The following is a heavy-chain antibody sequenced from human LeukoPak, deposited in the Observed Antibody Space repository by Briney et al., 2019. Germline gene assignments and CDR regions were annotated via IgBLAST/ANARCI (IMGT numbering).Heavy chain of an antibody. Sequence: PSETLSLTCAVSGGSISSSNWWSWVRQPPGKGLEWIGEIYHSGSTNYNPSLKSRVTISVDKSKNQFSLKLNSVTAADTAVYYCARVTLIVVVAWFDPCGQGTLVIVSS. J-gene: IGHJ5*02. CDR1: GGSISSSNW. V-gene: IGHV4-4*02. D-gene: IGHD2-2*01. CDR2: IYHSGST. CDR3: ARVTLIVVVAWFDP.